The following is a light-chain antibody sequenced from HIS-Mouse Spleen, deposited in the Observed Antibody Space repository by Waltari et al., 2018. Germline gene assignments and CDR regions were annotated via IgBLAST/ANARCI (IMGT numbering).Light chain of an antibody. CDR3: SSYTSSSTPV. CDR1: SSDVGGYNY. V-gene: IGLV2-14*01. Sequence: QSALTQPASVSGSPGQSITISCTGTSSDVGGYNYVSWYQQHPGKAPKLMIYEFSNRPSGVSNRFSGSKSGNTASLTISGLQAEDEADYYCSSYTSSSTPVFGGGTKLTVL. CDR2: EFS. J-gene: IGLJ3*02.